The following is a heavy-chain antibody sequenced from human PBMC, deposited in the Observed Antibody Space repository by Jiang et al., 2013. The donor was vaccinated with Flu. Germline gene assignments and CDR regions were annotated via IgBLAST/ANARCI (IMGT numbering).Heavy chain of an antibody. D-gene: IGHD3-3*01. J-gene: IGHJ6*02. CDR2: ISGSGGST. V-gene: IGHV3-23*04. CDR3: AKDRDYDFWSGYRDYYYYGMDV. CDR1: GFTFSSYA. Sequence: VQLVESGGGLVQPGGSLRLSCAASGFTFSSYAMSWVRQAPGKGLEWVSAISGSGGSTYYADSVKGRFTISRDNSKNTLYLQMNSLRAEDTAVYYCAKDRDYDFWSGYRDYYYYGMDVWGQGTTVTVSS.